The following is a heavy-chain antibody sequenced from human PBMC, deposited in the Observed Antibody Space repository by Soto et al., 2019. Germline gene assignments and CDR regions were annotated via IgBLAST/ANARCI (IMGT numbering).Heavy chain of an antibody. V-gene: IGHV1-24*01. J-gene: IGHJ6*02. CDR1: GYTLTELS. D-gene: IGHD6-13*01. CDR2: FDPEDGET. CDR3: ATGGIAAAGRRYYYGMDV. Sequence: QVQLVQSGAEVKKPGASVKVSCKVSGYTLTELSMHWVRQSPGKGLEWMGGFDPEDGETIYAQKFQGRVTMTEDTSTEPAYMELSSLRSEDTAVYYCATGGIAAAGRRYYYGMDVWGQGTTVTVSS.